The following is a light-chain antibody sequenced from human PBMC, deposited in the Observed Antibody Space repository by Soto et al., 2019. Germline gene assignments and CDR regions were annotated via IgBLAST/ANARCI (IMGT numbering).Light chain of an antibody. Sequence: QSALTQPASVSGSPGQSITLSCTGTSSDVGSYNLVSWYQQHPGKAPKLRISEGGTRPSRVSNRFSGSKSGITASLTISGHQAEDEADYYCCSFAGGSTYVFGTGTELTVL. CDR2: EGG. J-gene: IGLJ1*01. CDR3: CSFAGGSTYV. V-gene: IGLV2-23*01. CDR1: SSDVGSYNL.